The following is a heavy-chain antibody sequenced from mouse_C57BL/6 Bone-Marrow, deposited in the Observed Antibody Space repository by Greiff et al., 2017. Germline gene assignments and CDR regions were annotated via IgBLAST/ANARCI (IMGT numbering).Heavy chain of an antibody. J-gene: IGHJ3*01. D-gene: IGHD2-5*01. CDR3: AREGYSNYGAWFAY. CDR1: GYTFTDYY. V-gene: IGHV1-26*01. Sequence: EVQLQQSGPELVKPGASVKISCKASGYTFTDYYMNWVKQTHGKSLEWIGDINPNNGGTSYNQKFKGKATLTVDKSSSTAYMELRSLTSEDSAVYYCAREGYSNYGAWFAYWGQGTLVTVSA. CDR2: INPNNGGT.